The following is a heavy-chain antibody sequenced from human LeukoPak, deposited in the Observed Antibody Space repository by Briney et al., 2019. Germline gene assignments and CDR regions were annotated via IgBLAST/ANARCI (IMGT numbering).Heavy chain of an antibody. V-gene: IGHV1-18*01. CDR2: ISSYNGDR. CDR1: GYTFSNYG. J-gene: IGHJ4*02. D-gene: IGHD6-19*01. Sequence: ASVKVSCKXSGYTFSNYGTSRVRQAPGQGLEWMGWISSYNGDRHYAQMFQDRVTMTTDTSTNTAYMELRSLRSDDTAVYYCARDAPSTAVAGGPDYWGQGTLVTVSS. CDR3: ARDAPSTAVAGGPDY.